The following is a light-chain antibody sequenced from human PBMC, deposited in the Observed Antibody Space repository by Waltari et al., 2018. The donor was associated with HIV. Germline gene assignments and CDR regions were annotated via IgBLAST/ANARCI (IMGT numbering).Light chain of an antibody. CDR1: PSNIGNNS. Sequence: QSVLTQPPSASGTPGPRVTISCSGSPSNIGNNSVNWYQQFPGSAPKLLLYRNSQRPLGVPDRFSGSKSGSSASLAISGPQADDEAHYYCASWDDTLGVVFGGGTTLTVL. CDR2: RNS. CDR3: ASWDDTLGVV. J-gene: IGLJ2*01. V-gene: IGLV1-44*01.